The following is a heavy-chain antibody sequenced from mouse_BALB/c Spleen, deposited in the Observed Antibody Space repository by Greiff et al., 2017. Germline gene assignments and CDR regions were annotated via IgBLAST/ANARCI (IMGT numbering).Heavy chain of an antibody. CDR1: GFNIKDYY. D-gene: IGHD2-1*01. J-gene: IGHJ2*01. Sequence: EVMLVESGAELVRSGASVKLSCTASGFNIKDYYMHWVKQRPEQGLEWIGWIDPENGDTEYAPKFQGKATMTADTSSNTAYLQLSSLTSEDTAVYYCNAWGGNYFPLDYGGQGTTLTVAA. V-gene: IGHV14-4*02. CDR2: IDPENGDT. CDR3: NAWGGNYFPLDY.